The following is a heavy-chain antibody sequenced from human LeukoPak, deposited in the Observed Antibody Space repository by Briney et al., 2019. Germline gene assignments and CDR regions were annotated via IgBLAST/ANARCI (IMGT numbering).Heavy chain of an antibody. CDR3: ARDLSGHWTYDY. D-gene: IGHD1-1*01. J-gene: IGHJ4*01. Sequence: GRSLRLSWAASGFTFRNYYMHWVRQAPGKGLEWVAVISLDGNNEYYADSVKGRFSLSRDNSMNTLYLQLNSLRTEDTAMYYCARDLSGHWTYDYWGQGTLVTVSS. V-gene: IGHV3-30-3*01. CDR1: GFTFRNYY. CDR2: ISLDGNNE.